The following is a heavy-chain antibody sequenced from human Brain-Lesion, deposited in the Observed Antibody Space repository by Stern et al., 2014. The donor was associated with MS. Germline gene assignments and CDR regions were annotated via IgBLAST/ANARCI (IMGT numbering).Heavy chain of an antibody. D-gene: IGHD2-15*01. J-gene: IGHJ5*02. V-gene: IGHV4-39*01. CDR2: IYYSGNT. CDR3: AGEEDIRYCSGGSCTGNWFDP. Sequence: VQLVESGPGLVKPSETLSLTCTVAGGSVSSTSYAWAWIRQPPGKGLEWIGTIYYSGNTYYRPSLKSRLPISLDPSKNLFPLQLRSVTAADTAVYYCAGEEDIRYCSGGSCTGNWFDPWGQGTLVTVSS. CDR1: GGSVSSTSYA.